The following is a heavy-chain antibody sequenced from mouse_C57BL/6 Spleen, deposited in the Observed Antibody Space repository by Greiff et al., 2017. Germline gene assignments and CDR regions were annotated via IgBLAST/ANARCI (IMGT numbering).Heavy chain of an antibody. J-gene: IGHJ4*01. D-gene: IGHD1-1*01. Sequence: DVQLVESGGGLVKPGGSLKLSCAASGFTFSDYGMHWVRQAPEKGLEWVAYISSGSSTIYYADTVKGRFTISRDNAKNTLFLQMTSLRSEDTAMYYCARETVYYYVMDYWGQGTSVTVSS. CDR1: GFTFSDYG. CDR3: ARETVYYYVMDY. V-gene: IGHV5-17*01. CDR2: ISSGSSTI.